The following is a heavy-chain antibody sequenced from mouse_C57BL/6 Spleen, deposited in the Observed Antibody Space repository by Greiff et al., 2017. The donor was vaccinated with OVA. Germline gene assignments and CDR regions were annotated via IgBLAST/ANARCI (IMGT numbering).Heavy chain of an antibody. Sequence: VQLQQSGPELVKPGASVKISCKASGYAFSSSWMNWVKQRPGKGLEWIGRIYPGDGDTNYNGKFKGKATLTADKSSSTAYMQLSSLTSEDSAVYFCARSGFYSNDAMDYWGQGTSVTVSS. CDR2: IYPGDGDT. CDR1: GYAFSSSW. D-gene: IGHD2-5*01. J-gene: IGHJ4*01. CDR3: ARSGFYSNDAMDY. V-gene: IGHV1-82*01.